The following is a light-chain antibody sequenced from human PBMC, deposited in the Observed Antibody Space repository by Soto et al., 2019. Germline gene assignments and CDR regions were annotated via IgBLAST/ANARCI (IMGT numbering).Light chain of an antibody. CDR1: QSISAY. V-gene: IGKV1-39*01. CDR3: QRSYRSIS. Sequence: DIQMTQSPSSLFASVGDRVTITCRASQSISAYLNWYQQRPGKAPSLLIYAATRLHSGVPSRFSGCGSGTDFTLTISSLQPEDFATYYCQRSYRSISFGQGTRLEMK. J-gene: IGKJ5*01. CDR2: AAT.